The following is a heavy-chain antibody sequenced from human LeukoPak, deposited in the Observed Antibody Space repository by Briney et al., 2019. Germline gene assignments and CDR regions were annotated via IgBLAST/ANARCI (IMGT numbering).Heavy chain of an antibody. CDR1: GGSISSYY. D-gene: IGHD3-9*01. Sequence: SETLSLTCTVSGGSISSYYWSWIRQPPGKGLEWIGYIYYSGSTNYNPSLKSRVTISVDTSKNQFSLKLSSVTAADTAIYYRARYFDYIYGMDVWGQGTTVTVSS. J-gene: IGHJ6*02. CDR2: IYYSGST. V-gene: IGHV4-59*01. CDR3: ARYFDYIYGMDV.